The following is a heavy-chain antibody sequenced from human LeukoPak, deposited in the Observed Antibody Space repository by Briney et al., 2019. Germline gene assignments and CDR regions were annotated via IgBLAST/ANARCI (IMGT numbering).Heavy chain of an antibody. CDR3: ARARYETRIWPKSRYDYYHYMDV. J-gene: IGHJ6*03. D-gene: IGHD3-3*01. CDR2: INAGNGNT. CDR1: GYTFTSYV. V-gene: IGHV1-3*03. Sequence: ASVKVSCKASGYTFTSYVIHWVRQAPGQRLEWMGWINAGNGNTKYSQEFQDRVTITRDTSASTAYMELSSLRPEDMAAYYCARARYETRIWPKSRYDYYHYMDVWGKGTTVTVSS.